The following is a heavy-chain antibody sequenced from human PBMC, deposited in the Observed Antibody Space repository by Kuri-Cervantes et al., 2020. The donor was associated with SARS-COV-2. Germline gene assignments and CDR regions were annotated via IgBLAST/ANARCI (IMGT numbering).Heavy chain of an antibody. V-gene: IGHV3-23*01. CDR3: ARAGTAMVHYYYYYMDV. D-gene: IGHD5-18*01. Sequence: GGSLRLSCATSGFTFTSYAMSWVRQAPGKGLEWVSTISGGGGSTYYADSVEGRFTISRDNAKNSLYLQMNSLRAEDTAVYYCARAGTAMVHYYYYYMDVWGKGTTVTVSS. CDR2: ISGGGGST. J-gene: IGHJ6*03. CDR1: GFTFTSYA.